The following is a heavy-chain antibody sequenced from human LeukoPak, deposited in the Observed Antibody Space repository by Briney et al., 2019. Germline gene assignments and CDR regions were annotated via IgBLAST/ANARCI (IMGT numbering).Heavy chain of an antibody. Sequence: SETLSLTCTVSGGSISSYYWSWIRQPPGKGLEWIGYIYYSGSTNYNPSLKSRVTISVDTSKNHFSLKLSSVTAADTAVYYCARAPPNYHGSGENYFDYWGQGTLVTVSS. CDR3: ARAPPNYHGSGENYFDY. CDR1: GGSISSYY. D-gene: IGHD3-10*01. J-gene: IGHJ4*02. V-gene: IGHV4-59*01. CDR2: IYYSGST.